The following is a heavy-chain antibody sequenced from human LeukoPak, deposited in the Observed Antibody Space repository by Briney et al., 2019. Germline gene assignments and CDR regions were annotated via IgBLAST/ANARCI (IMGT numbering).Heavy chain of an antibody. V-gene: IGHV1-46*01. CDR1: GYTFTSYY. D-gene: IGHD1-26*01. CDR3: ARDVNREYSGSYHFDY. J-gene: IGHJ4*02. Sequence: APVKVSCKASGYTFTSYYMHWVRQAPGQGLEWMGIINPSGGSTSYAQKFQGRVTMTRDTSTSTVYMELSSLRSEDTAVYYCARDVNREYSGSYHFDYWGQGTLVTVSS. CDR2: INPSGGST.